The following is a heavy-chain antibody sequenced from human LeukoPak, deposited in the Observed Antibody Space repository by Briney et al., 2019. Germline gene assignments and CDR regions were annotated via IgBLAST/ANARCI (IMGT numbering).Heavy chain of an antibody. D-gene: IGHD6-6*01. CDR3: AKERGAAPPSSGYYYYMDV. CDR2: ISGSGGST. Sequence: GGSLRLSCAASGFTFSSYAMSWVRQAPGKGLEWVSAISGSGGSTYYADSVKGRFTISRDNSKNTLYLQMNSLRAEDTAVYYCAKERGAAPPSSGYYYYMDVWGKGTTVTVSS. J-gene: IGHJ6*03. V-gene: IGHV3-23*01. CDR1: GFTFSSYA.